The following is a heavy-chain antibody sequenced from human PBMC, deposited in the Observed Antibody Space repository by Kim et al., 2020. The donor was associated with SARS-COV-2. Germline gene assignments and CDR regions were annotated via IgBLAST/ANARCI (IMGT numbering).Heavy chain of an antibody. Sequence: ASVKVSCKVSGYTLTELSMHWGRQAPGKGLEWMGGFDPEDGETIYAQKFQGRVTMTEDTSTDTAYMELSSLRSEDSAVYYCATGPAVAGTGGWFDPWGQGTLVTVSS. CDR1: GYTLTELS. CDR2: FDPEDGET. D-gene: IGHD6-19*01. V-gene: IGHV1-24*01. CDR3: ATGPAVAGTGGWFDP. J-gene: IGHJ5*02.